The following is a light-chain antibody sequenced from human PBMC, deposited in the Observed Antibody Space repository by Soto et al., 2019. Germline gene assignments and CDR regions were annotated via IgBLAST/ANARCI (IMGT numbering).Light chain of an antibody. CDR1: QSVSTSY. V-gene: IGKV3-20*01. CDR3: QQYGSVPLT. J-gene: IGKJ4*01. Sequence: EIVLTQSPGTLSLSPGERATLSFRASQSVSTSYLAWYQQKPGQAPRLLIYGASSRATGIPDRFSGSGSGADFTLTTSRLEPEDFAVYYCQQYGSVPLTFGGGTKVEIK. CDR2: GAS.